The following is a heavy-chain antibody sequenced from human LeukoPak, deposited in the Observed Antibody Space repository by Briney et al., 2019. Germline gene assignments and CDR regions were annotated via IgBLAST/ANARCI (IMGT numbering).Heavy chain of an antibody. J-gene: IGHJ4*02. CDR3: TREDY. CDR2: INPNSGDT. V-gene: IGHV1-2*02. Sequence: ASVKVSCTASGYTFTGHYLFWVRQAPGQGLEWMGWINPNSGDTNYAQKFQGRVTVTRDTSISTAYMELTRLRSDDTAVYYCTREDYWGQGTPVTVSS. CDR1: GYTFTGHY.